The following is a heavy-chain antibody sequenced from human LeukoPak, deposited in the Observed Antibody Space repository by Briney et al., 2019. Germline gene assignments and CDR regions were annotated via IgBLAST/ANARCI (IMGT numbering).Heavy chain of an antibody. CDR3: ARHHSYSGSYLTLIDY. J-gene: IGHJ4*02. D-gene: IGHD3-10*01. Sequence: GESLKISCKGSGYSFTTHWIGWVRQMPGKGLEWMGIIYPGDYDTRYSPSFQGQVTISADKSISTAYLQWSSLKASDTAMYYCARHHSYSGSYLTLIDYWGQGTLVTVSS. CDR2: IYPGDYDT. V-gene: IGHV5-51*01. CDR1: GYSFTTHW.